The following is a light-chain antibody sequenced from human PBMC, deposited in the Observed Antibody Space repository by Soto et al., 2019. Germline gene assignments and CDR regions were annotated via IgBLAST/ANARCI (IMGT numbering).Light chain of an antibody. CDR1: QSVSSN. CDR3: QRHNSLSQT. CDR2: DVS. V-gene: IGKV3-15*01. J-gene: IGKJ1*01. Sequence: ETVMTQSPATLSVSPGERATLSCRASQSVSSNLAWYQQKPGQAPRLLIYDVSIRAPGIPDRFSGSGSGTEFTLTTSNLQSEDSAGYLCQRHNSLSQTFGQGTKVEIK.